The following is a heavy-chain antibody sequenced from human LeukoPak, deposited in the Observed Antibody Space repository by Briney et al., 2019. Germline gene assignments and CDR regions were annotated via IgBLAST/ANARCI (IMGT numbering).Heavy chain of an antibody. V-gene: IGHV3-21*01. D-gene: IGHD3-10*01. CDR1: GFTFSSYS. J-gene: IGHJ4*02. Sequence: GGSLRLSCAASGFTFSSYSMNWVRQAPGKGLEWVSSISSSSSYIYYADSVKGRFTISRDNAKNSLYLQMNSLRAEDTAVYYCASDGSGSYYTPFPFDYWGQGTLVTVSS. CDR3: ASDGSGSYYTPFPFDY. CDR2: ISSSSSYI.